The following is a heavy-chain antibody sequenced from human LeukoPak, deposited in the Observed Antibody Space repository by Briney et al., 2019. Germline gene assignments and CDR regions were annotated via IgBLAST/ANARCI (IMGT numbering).Heavy chain of an antibody. V-gene: IGHV4-61*02. CDR1: GGSISSGSYY. CDR2: IFTSGST. J-gene: IGHJ4*02. CDR3: ARDPTLGGNPDY. Sequence: SETLSLTCTVSGGSISSGSYYWSWIRQPAGKGLEWIGRIFTSGSTKYNPSLKSRVTISVDTSKNQFSLKLSSVTAADTAVYYCARDPTLGGNPDYWGQGTLVTVSS. D-gene: IGHD4-23*01.